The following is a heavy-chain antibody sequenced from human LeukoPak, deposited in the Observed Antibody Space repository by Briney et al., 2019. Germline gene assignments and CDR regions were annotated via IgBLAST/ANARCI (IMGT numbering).Heavy chain of an antibody. CDR2: INSDGSST. D-gene: IGHD4-17*01. CDR3: ARDSDDYGDFSGFDP. J-gene: IGHJ5*02. CDR1: GFTFSSYW. Sequence: GRSLRLSCAASGFTFSSYWMHWVRQAPGKGLVWVSRINSDGSSTSYADSVKGRFTISRDNAENTLYLQMNSLRAEDTAVYYCARDSDDYGDFSGFDPWGQGTLVTVSS. V-gene: IGHV3-74*01.